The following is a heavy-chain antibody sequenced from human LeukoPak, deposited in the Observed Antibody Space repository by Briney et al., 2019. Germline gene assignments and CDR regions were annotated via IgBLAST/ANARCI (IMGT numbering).Heavy chain of an antibody. CDR3: ARERMVRGVGYGMDV. V-gene: IGHV4-4*07. Sequence: PSETLSLTCTVSGGSISSYYWSWIRQPAGKGLGWIGRIYTGGTTNYNPSLKSRVTISVDTSKNQFSLKLSSVTAADTAVYYCARERMVRGVGYGMDVWGKGTTVTVSS. CDR2: IYTGGTT. J-gene: IGHJ6*04. CDR1: GGSISSYY. D-gene: IGHD3-10*01.